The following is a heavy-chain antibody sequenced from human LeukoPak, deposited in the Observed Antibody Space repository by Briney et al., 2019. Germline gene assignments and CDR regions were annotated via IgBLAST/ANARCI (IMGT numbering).Heavy chain of an antibody. V-gene: IGHV3-11*01. Sequence: GGSLRLSCAASGFTFSDYYMSWIRQAPGKGLEWVSYISSSDSTIYYADSVKGRFTISRDNAKNSLYLQMNSLRAEDTAVYYCARERTAFREDAFDIWGQGTMVTVSS. D-gene: IGHD3-3*02. J-gene: IGHJ3*02. CDR1: GFTFSDYY. CDR3: ARERTAFREDAFDI. CDR2: ISSSDSTI.